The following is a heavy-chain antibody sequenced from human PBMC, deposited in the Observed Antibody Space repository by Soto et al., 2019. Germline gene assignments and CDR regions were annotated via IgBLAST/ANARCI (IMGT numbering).Heavy chain of an antibody. CDR1: GFTFSSYS. D-gene: IGHD6-13*01. CDR3: ARDGSTHYAGIAAAGLVSDAFDI. CDR2: ISSSSSTI. V-gene: IGHV3-48*01. J-gene: IGHJ3*02. Sequence: GGSLRLSCAASGFTFSSYSMNWVRQAPGKGLEWVSYISSSSSTIYYADSVKGRFTISRDNAKNSLYLQMNSLRAEDTAVYYCARDGSTHYAGIAAAGLVSDAFDIWGQGTMVTVSS.